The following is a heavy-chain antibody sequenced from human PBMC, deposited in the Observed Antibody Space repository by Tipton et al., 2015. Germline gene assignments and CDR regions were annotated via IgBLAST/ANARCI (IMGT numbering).Heavy chain of an antibody. J-gene: IGHJ4*02. D-gene: IGHD3-9*01. Sequence: TLSLTCTVSGVSVSRYYWNWIRQSPGQGLEWIGYAYYSGSTNYNPSLKSRVTISLDTSKNQVSLRLTSVTAADTAVYYCACQDYDILTRDYQTVDYWGQGTLVTVSS. V-gene: IGHV4-59*02. CDR2: AYYSGST. CDR3: ACQDYDILTRDYQTVDY. CDR1: GVSVSRYY.